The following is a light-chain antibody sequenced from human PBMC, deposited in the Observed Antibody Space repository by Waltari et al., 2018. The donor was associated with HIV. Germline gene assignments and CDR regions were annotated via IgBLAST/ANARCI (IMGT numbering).Light chain of an antibody. CDR3: SSYTRSMSVI. CDR1: SDDVGGYNH. J-gene: IGLJ2*01. V-gene: IGLV2-14*01. CDR2: AVT. Sequence: QSALTQPASVSGSPGQSITIPCTGTSDDVGGYNHVAWYQQKIDSPPKLIIAAVTHRPSGFSGLFSGAKSGNPASLTITGLRPDDEAVYFCSSYTRSMSVIFGGGTRLIV.